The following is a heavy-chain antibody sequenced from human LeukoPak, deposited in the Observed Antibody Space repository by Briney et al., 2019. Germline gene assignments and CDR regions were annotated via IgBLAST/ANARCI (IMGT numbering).Heavy chain of an antibody. D-gene: IGHD6-13*01. CDR3: ATSSWSFPFDY. J-gene: IGHJ4*02. CDR2: IYYSGST. Sequence: SETLSLTCTVSGGSISSSSYYWGWIRQPPGKGLEWIGSIYYSGSTYYNPSLKSRVTISVDTSKNQFSLKLSFVTAAGTAVYYCATSSWSFPFDYWGQGTLVTVSS. V-gene: IGHV4-39*07. CDR1: GGSISSSSYY.